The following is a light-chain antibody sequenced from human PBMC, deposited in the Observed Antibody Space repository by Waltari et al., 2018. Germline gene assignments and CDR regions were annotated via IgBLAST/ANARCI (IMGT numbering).Light chain of an antibody. V-gene: IGKV3-20*01. CDR2: GAS. CDR3: QHYVRLPVT. CDR1: QSVGWS. Sequence: DIVLTQSPGTLSLSPGERATLSCRSSQSVGWSLAWYQQKPGRAPRLLIYGASSRATGIPDRFSASWSGTDFSLSISGLEPEDFAVYYCQHYVRLPVTFGRGTKVEIK. J-gene: IGKJ1*01.